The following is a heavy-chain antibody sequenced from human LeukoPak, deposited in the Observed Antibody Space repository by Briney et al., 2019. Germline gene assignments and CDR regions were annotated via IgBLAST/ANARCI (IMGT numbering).Heavy chain of an antibody. J-gene: IGHJ5*02. CDR1: GYTSTSYD. Sequence: EASVKVSCKASGYTSTSYDINWVRQATGQGLEWMGWMNPNSGNTGYAQKFQGRVTVTRNTSISTAYMELSSLRSEDTAVYYCARAYGSGSYNWFDPWGQGTLVTVSS. CDR3: ARAYGSGSYNWFDP. D-gene: IGHD3-10*01. CDR2: MNPNSGNT. V-gene: IGHV1-8*01.